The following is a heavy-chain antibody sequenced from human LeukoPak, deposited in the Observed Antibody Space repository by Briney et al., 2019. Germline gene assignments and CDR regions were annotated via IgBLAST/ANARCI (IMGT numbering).Heavy chain of an antibody. CDR1: GYTFTTYF. V-gene: IGHV1-46*01. D-gene: IGHD2-2*01. J-gene: IGHJ6*02. CDR3: ARGCRVVPGVHNVGRTQYYNGMDV. Sequence: ASVKVSCTASGYTFTTYFVHWVRQAPGQGLEWMGIIDPSDGSTSHAQKFQDRVTMTRDTSTSTVYMELSSLRSEDTAVYFCARGCRVVPGVHNVGRTQYYNGMDVWGQGTTVTVSS. CDR2: IDPSDGST.